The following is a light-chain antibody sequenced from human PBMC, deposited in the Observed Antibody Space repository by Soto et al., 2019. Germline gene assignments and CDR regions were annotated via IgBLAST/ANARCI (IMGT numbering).Light chain of an antibody. J-gene: IGLJ2*01. Sequence: QPVLTQPPSASGTPGQRVTISCSGSSSNIGSNYVYWYQQLPGTAPKLLIYRNNQRPSGVPDRFSGSKSGTSASLAISGLRSEDEADYYCAAWDDSLSGVVFGGATKLTVL. V-gene: IGLV1-47*01. CDR2: RNN. CDR1: SSNIGSNY. CDR3: AAWDDSLSGVV.